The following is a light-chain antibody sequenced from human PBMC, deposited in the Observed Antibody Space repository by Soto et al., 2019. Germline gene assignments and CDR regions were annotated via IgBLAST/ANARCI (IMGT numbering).Light chain of an antibody. CDR1: QSISGNY. Sequence: EIVLTQSPGTLSLYPGETATLSCRASQSISGNYLAWYHHKPGQAPGLLIYDSSRRATGIPDRFSGSGSGTDYTLTISRLEPEDFAIYYCQQYSGSITFGQGTRLEIE. CDR2: DSS. J-gene: IGKJ5*01. V-gene: IGKV3-20*01. CDR3: QQYSGSIT.